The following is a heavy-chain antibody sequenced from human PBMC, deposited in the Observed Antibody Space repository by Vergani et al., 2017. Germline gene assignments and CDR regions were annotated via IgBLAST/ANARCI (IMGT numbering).Heavy chain of an antibody. CDR1: GFTFDDYT. Sequence: EVQLVESGGVVVQPGGSLRLSCAASGFTFDDYTMHWVRQAPGKGLEWVSLISWDGGSTYYADSVKGRFTISRDNSKNSLYLQMNSLRTEDTALYYCAKDKGDGYNSFDYWGQGTLVTVSS. CDR3: AKDKGDGYNSFDY. V-gene: IGHV3-43*01. J-gene: IGHJ4*02. CDR2: ISWDGGST. D-gene: IGHD5-24*01.